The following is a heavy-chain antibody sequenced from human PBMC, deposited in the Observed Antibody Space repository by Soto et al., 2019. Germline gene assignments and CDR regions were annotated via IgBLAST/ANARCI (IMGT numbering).Heavy chain of an antibody. Sequence: SETLSLTCTVSGGSFIPNYWSWFRQSPGKGLEWVGYIYYGGTTSYNPSLKSRVTISLETSKSQFSLRLTSVTAADTAVYYCARLGRYYQSLDSWGPGTLVTVS. D-gene: IGHD3-10*01. CDR2: IYYGGTT. V-gene: IGHV4-59*08. CDR3: ARLGRYYQSLDS. CDR1: GGSFIPNY. J-gene: IGHJ5*01.